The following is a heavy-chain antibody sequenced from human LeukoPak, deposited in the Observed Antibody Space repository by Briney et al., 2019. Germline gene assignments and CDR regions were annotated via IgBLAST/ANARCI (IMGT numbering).Heavy chain of an antibody. J-gene: IGHJ6*02. V-gene: IGHV3-23*01. D-gene: IGHD4-17*01. Sequence: GGSLRLSCAASGFTFSSYAMSWVRQAPGEGLEWVSAISGSGGSTYYADSVKGRFTISRDNSKNTLYLQMNSLRAEDTAVYYCAKSTYGDYVQDGDYYYGMDVWGQGTTVTVSS. CDR2: ISGSGGST. CDR3: AKSTYGDYVQDGDYYYGMDV. CDR1: GFTFSSYA.